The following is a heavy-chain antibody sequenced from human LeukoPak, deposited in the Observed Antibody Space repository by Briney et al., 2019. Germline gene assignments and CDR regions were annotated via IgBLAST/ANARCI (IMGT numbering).Heavy chain of an antibody. CDR3: TTDVVGRDGYAYYYYYMDV. CDR1: GFTFRNAW. J-gene: IGHJ6*03. V-gene: IGHV3-15*01. CDR2: IKNKPDGETT. D-gene: IGHD5-24*01. Sequence: GGSLRLSCLASGFTFRNAWMSWVHLAPGKGLEWVGRIKNKPDGETTDYAAPVKGRFTISRDDSKNTLYLQMESLKTEDTALYYCTTDVVGRDGYAYYYYYMDVWGKGTTVTVSS.